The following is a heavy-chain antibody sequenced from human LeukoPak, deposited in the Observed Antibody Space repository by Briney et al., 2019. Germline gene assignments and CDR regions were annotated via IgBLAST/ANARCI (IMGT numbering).Heavy chain of an antibody. J-gene: IGHJ5*02. CDR3: ARDCDLVVPGQGWFDP. D-gene: IGHD2-2*01. CDR2: ISYDGSNK. V-gene: IGHV3-30-3*01. CDR1: GFTFSSYA. Sequence: GGSLRLSCAASGFTFSSYAMHWVRQAPGKGLEWVAVISYDGSNKYYADSVKGRFTISRDNSKNTLYLQMNSLRAEDTAVYYCARDCDLVVPGQGWFDPWGQGTLVTVSS.